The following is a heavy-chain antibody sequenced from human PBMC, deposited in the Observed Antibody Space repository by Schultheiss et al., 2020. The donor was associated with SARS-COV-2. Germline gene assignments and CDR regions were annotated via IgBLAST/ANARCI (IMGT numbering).Heavy chain of an antibody. CDR3: ARDPIGIIWYFDL. J-gene: IGHJ2*01. CDR1: GFTFISYA. V-gene: IGHV3-30*01. CDR2: ISYDGSNK. D-gene: IGHD1-14*01. Sequence: GGSLRLSCAASGFTFISYAMHWVRQAPGKGLEWVAVISYDGSNKYYADSVKGRFTISRDNSKNTLYLQMNSLRAEDTAVYYCARDPIGIIWYFDLRGRGTLVTVSS.